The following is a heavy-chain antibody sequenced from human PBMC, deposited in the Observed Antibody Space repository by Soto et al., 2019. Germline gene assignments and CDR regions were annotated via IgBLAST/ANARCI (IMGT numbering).Heavy chain of an antibody. CDR2: ISYDGDNK. D-gene: IGHD6-19*01. CDR3: ARDYVAHPVAAVRFDY. V-gene: IGHV3-30-3*01. J-gene: IGHJ4*02. CDR1: GFSFSAHA. Sequence: VGSLRLSCVASGFSFSAHALHWVRQAPGKGLEWVSLISYDGDNKYYAESVKGRFTISRDNSKNTVYLQMDRLRVEDTALYYCARDYVAHPVAAVRFDYWGQGALVTVSS.